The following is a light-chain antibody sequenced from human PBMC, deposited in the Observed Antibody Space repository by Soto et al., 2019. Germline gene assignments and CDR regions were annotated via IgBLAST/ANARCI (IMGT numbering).Light chain of an antibody. Sequence: QSVLTQPASVSGSPGQSIAISCTGTSSDVGSYDRGSWYQQHPGKAPTLMIYEVNKRPSGVSNRFSGSKSVNTASLTISGLQAEDEADYYCCSSVGSPNWVFGGGTKLTVL. J-gene: IGLJ3*02. V-gene: IGLV2-23*02. CDR2: EVN. CDR3: CSSVGSPNWV. CDR1: SSDVGSYDR.